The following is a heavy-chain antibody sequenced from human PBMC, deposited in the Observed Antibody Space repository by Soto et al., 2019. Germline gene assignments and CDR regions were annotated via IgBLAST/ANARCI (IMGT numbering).Heavy chain of an antibody. CDR2: IIPIFGTA. CDR3: AREEASYDFWSGYRSMDV. J-gene: IGHJ6*02. CDR1: GGTFSSYA. Sequence: SSVKVSCKASGGTFSSYAIIWVLQAPGQGLGWMGGIIPIFGTANYAQKFQGRVTITADESTSTAYMEMSSLRSEDTAVYYCAREEASYDFWSGYRSMDVWGQGTTVTVSS. V-gene: IGHV1-69*13. D-gene: IGHD3-3*01.